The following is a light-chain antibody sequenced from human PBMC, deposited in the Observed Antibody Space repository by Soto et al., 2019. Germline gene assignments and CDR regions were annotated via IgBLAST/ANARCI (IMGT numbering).Light chain of an antibody. CDR3: LQFYTYPLT. V-gene: IGKV1-5*03. Sequence: DIPMTQSPSTLSASVGDRVTITCRASQSISNWLAWYQQKPGKAPKLLIYKASNLESGVPSRFSGSGSGTEFTLTISGLQPDDFATYYCLQFYTYPLTFGAGTRVEIK. CDR2: KAS. CDR1: QSISNW. J-gene: IGKJ4*01.